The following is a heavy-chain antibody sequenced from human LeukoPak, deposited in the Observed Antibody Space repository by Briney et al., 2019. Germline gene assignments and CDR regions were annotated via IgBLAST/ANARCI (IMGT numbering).Heavy chain of an antibody. CDR2: MYYSGSA. CDR3: ARHSGYSSSSNNWFDP. J-gene: IGHJ5*02. V-gene: IGHV4-39*01. CDR1: GFTFSSYS. D-gene: IGHD6-13*01. Sequence: PGGSLRLSCAASGFTFSSYSMSWIRQPPGKGLEWIGSMYYSGSAYHNPPLKSRVTISVDTSKNQFSLKLSSVTAADTAVYYCARHSGYSSSSNNWFDPWGQGTLVTVSS.